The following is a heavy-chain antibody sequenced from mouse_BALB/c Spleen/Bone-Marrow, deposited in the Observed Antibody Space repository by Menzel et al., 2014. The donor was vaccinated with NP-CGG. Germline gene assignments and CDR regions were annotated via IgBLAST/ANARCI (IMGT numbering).Heavy chain of an antibody. Sequence: EVQLVESGGDLVKPGGSLKLSCAASGFTFSSYGMSWVRQTPDKRLEWVATISSGGSYTYYPDSVKGRFTISRDNAKNTLYLQMSSLKSEDTAMYYCARHDYDEENFDYWGQGTTLTVSP. CDR2: ISSGGSYT. J-gene: IGHJ2*01. CDR3: ARHDYDEENFDY. D-gene: IGHD2-4*01. V-gene: IGHV5-6*01. CDR1: GFTFSSYG.